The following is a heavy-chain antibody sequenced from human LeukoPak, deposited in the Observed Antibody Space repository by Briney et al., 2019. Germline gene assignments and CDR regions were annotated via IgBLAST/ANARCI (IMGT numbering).Heavy chain of an antibody. CDR1: GFTFSSYW. D-gene: IGHD1-26*01. CDR3: VRDAPEWEIPFDY. V-gene: IGHV3-74*01. CDR2: INTDGSST. Sequence: GGSLRLSCTASGFTFSSYWMHWVRQAPGKGLVWVSHINTDGSSTNYADSVKGRFTISRDNAKNTLYLQMNSLRAEDTAVYYCVRDAPEWEIPFDYWGQGTLVTVSS. J-gene: IGHJ4*02.